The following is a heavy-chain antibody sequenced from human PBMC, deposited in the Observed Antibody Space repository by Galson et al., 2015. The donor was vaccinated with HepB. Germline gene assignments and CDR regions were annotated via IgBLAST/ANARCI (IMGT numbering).Heavy chain of an antibody. Sequence: SVKVSCKASGYTFTSYAMHWVRQAPGQRLEWMGWINAGNGNTKYSQKFQGRVTITRDTSASTAYMELSSLRSEDTAVYYCTRAMVQGALGLPFDPWGQGTLVTVSS. V-gene: IGHV1-3*01. J-gene: IGHJ5*02. CDR1: GYTFTSYA. D-gene: IGHD3-10*01. CDR3: TRAMVQGALGLPFDP. CDR2: INAGNGNT.